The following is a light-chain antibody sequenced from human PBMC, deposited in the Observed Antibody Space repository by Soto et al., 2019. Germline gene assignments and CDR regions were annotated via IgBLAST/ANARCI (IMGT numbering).Light chain of an antibody. CDR1: QSVGSF. V-gene: IGKV3-15*01. CDR3: RHSDRKPPT. CDR2: GAS. Sequence: VGATLKRMPSQSVGSFLAWYLQKPGQSPQLLIYGASTRVTGMPARFSGSGSGTDFTLDISRVESDDFAVYYCRHSDRKPPTFGQGTRLEIK. J-gene: IGKJ5*01.